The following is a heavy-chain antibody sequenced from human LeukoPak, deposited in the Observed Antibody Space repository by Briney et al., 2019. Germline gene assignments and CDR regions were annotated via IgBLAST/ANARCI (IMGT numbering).Heavy chain of an antibody. CDR3: ARVREAVAGSDYYYYYYMDV. V-gene: IGHV1-18*01. CDR1: GYTFTSYG. CDR2: ISAYNGNT. J-gene: IGHJ6*03. D-gene: IGHD6-19*01. Sequence: ASVKVSCKASGYTFTSYGISWVRQAPGRGLEWMGWISAYNGNTNYAQKLQGRVTMTTDTSTSTAYMELRSLRSDDTAVYYCARVREAVAGSDYYYYYYMDVWGKGTTVTVSS.